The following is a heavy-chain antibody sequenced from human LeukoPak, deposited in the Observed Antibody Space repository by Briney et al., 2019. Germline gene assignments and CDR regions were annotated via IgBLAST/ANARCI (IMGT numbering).Heavy chain of an antibody. D-gene: IGHD6-19*01. J-gene: IGHJ3*02. Sequence: ASVKVSCKASGYTFADYYVHWVRQAPGQGLEWMGWINTNRGGTNYAQKFQGRVTMTRDTSISTAYMEMSRLTSDDTAVYFCARDLSGIYDAFDIWGQGTAVTVS. CDR3: ARDLSGIYDAFDI. V-gene: IGHV1-2*02. CDR2: INTNRGGT. CDR1: GYTFADYY.